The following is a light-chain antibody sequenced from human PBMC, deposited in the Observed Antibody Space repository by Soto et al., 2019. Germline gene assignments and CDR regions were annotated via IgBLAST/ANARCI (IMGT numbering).Light chain of an antibody. CDR3: QQYNVYST. Sequence: DIQMTQSPSSLSASVGDRVTITCRASQSISSYLNWYQQKPGKAPKLLIYKASSLESGVPSRFSGSGSETEFTLTISGLQPDDFATYYCQQYNVYSTFGGGTKVDIK. V-gene: IGKV1-5*03. J-gene: IGKJ4*01. CDR1: QSISSY. CDR2: KAS.